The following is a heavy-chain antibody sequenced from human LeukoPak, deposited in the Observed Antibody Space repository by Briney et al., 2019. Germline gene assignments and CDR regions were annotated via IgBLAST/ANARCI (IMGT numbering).Heavy chain of an antibody. CDR2: IRSKAYGGTT. Sequence: GGSLRLSCTASGFTFGDYAMSWFRQAPGKGLEWVGFIRSKAYGGTTEYAASVKGRFTISRDDSQSIAYLQMNSLRAEDTAVYCARFAAGGSYYYMDVWGKGTTVTVSS. D-gene: IGHD3-10*01. J-gene: IGHJ6*03. CDR3: RFAAGGSYYYMDV. CDR1: GFTFGDYA. V-gene: IGHV3-49*03.